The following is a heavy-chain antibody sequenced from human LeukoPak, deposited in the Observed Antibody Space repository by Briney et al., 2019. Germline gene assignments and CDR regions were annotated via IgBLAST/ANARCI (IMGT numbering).Heavy chain of an antibody. D-gene: IGHD3-9*01. Sequence: GGSLRLSCAASGFTFSTYAMHWVRQAPGKGLEWVAFISSAGTTTYYADSVKGRFTISRDYSKTSLYLQMSSLRADDTAVYYCARTYYDTLTAYYTYFDFWGQGTLVTVTS. CDR2: ISSAGTTT. J-gene: IGHJ4*02. CDR1: GFTFSTYA. V-gene: IGHV3-30-3*01. CDR3: ARTYYDTLTAYYTYFDF.